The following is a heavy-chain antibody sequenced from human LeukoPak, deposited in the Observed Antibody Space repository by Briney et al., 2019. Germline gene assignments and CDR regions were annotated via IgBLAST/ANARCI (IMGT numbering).Heavy chain of an antibody. CDR2: ISGSGDST. CDR3: AKVSWGSGYPVDY. CDR1: GFTFSSYA. D-gene: IGHD3-3*01. Sequence: GGSLRLSCAASGFTFSSYAMSWVRQAPGEGLEWVSAISGSGDSTYYANSVKGRFTISRDNSKNTLYLQMNSLRVEDTAAYFCAKVSWGSGYPVDYWGQGTLVTVSS. V-gene: IGHV3-23*01. J-gene: IGHJ4*02.